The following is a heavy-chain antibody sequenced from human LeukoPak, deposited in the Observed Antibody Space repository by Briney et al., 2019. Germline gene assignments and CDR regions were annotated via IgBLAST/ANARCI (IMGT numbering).Heavy chain of an antibody. Sequence: ASVKVSCKSSGYTFTCYYMHWVRQAPGQGLEWMGWTNPNSGGTNNAQKFQGRGTMTRYTSITTAYMELSRLRAGDPAACYCAGGYSVAVPFQPSGQGSLLTVSS. J-gene: IGHJ1*01. CDR2: TNPNSGGT. CDR3: AGGYSVAVPFQP. CDR1: GYTFTCYY. V-gene: IGHV1-2*02. D-gene: IGHD1-26*01.